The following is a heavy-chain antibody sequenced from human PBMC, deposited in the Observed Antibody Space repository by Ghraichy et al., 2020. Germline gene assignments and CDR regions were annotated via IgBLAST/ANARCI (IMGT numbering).Heavy chain of an antibody. CDR1: GFTFSGSW. D-gene: IGHD2-21*02. CDR2: IHRDGTEK. Sequence: GSLRLSCAASGFTFSGSWMTWVRQAPGKGLEWVANIHRDGTEKNYVDSVKGRFTVSRDNAKNSLFLQMNSLRAEDTAVYYCTCGAWLDYWGQGTLVTVSS. CDR3: TCGAWLDY. J-gene: IGHJ4*02. V-gene: IGHV3-7*03.